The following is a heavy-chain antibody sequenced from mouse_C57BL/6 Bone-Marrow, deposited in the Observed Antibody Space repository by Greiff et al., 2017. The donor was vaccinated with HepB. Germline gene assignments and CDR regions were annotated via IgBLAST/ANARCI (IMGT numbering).Heavy chain of an antibody. Sequence: VQLQESGAELVKPGASVKLSCKASGYTFTEYTIHWVKQRSGQGLEWIGWFYPGSGSIKYNEKFKDKATLTADKSSSTVYMELSRLTSEDSAVYFCARHEDYGSSARAWFAYWGQGTLVTVSA. CDR3: ARHEDYGSSARAWFAY. CDR2: FYPGSGSI. D-gene: IGHD1-1*01. CDR1: GYTFTEYT. J-gene: IGHJ3*01. V-gene: IGHV1-62-2*01.